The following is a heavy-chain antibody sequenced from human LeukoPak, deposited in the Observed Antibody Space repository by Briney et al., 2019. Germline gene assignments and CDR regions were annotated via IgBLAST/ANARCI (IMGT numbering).Heavy chain of an antibody. J-gene: IGHJ6*02. CDR3: ARAWIQGSYYYYGMDV. Sequence: ASVKVSCKASGGTFSSYAVSWVRQAPGQGLEWMGGIIPIFGTANYAQKFQGRVTITADESTSTAYMELSSLRSEDTAVYYCARAWIQGSYYYYGMDVWGQGTTVTVSS. CDR2: IIPIFGTA. D-gene: IGHD5-18*01. CDR1: GGTFSSYA. V-gene: IGHV1-69*13.